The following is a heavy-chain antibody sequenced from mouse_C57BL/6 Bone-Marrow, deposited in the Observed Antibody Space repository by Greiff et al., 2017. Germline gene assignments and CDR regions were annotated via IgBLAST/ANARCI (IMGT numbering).Heavy chain of an antibody. D-gene: IGHD2-5*01. V-gene: IGHV1-72*01. CDR2: IDPNRGGT. CDR1: CYTFPSYW. Sequence: VQLQQPVAELVKPGASVKLSCKASCYTFPSYWMHWVKQRPGRGLEWIGRIDPNRGGTKYNEKFTSKATLTVDKPSSTAYMQLSSLASEDSAVYYCARRGFRSNYDAMDYWGQGTSVTVSS. CDR3: ARRGFRSNYDAMDY. J-gene: IGHJ4*01.